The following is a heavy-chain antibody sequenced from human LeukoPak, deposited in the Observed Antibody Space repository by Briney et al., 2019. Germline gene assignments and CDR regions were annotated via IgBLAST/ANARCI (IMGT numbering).Heavy chain of an antibody. D-gene: IGHD5-18*01. CDR2: LHADGVEQ. CDR1: GFSLSGYW. J-gene: IGHJ4*02. V-gene: IGHV3-7*01. Sequence: GGSLRLSCAASGFSLSGYWMTWVRQAPGKGLEWVARLHADGVEQNYVDSVTGRFTMSRGNAKNSLDLQMNSLRVEDTAVYYCARGGYSFDYLGQGALVAVSS. CDR3: ARGGYSFDY.